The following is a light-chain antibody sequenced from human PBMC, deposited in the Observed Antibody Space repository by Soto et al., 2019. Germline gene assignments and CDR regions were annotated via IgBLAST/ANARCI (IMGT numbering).Light chain of an antibody. V-gene: IGKV1-39*01. J-gene: IGKJ1*01. CDR3: QQSYSTPPWT. CDR1: QSIVTY. CDR2: AAS. Sequence: DIQMTQSPSSLSASVVDRVTITCRASQSIVTYLNWYLQKPGKAPKLLIYAASNLQSGVPSRFSGSGSGTDFTLTIRSLQPEEFATYFCQQSYSTPPWTFGQGTKVEIK.